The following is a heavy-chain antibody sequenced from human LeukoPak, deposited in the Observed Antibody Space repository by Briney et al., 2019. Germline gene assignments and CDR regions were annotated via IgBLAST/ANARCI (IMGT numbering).Heavy chain of an antibody. J-gene: IGHJ4*02. CDR1: GGSISSSSYY. V-gene: IGHV4-39*01. D-gene: IGHD1-1*01. Sequence: MSSETLSLTCTVSGGSISSSSYYWGWIRQPPGKGLEWIGSIYYSGSTYYNPSLKSRVTISVDTSKNQFSLKLSSVTAADTAVYYCARGFLETRIIPGPFDYWGQGTLVTVSS. CDR2: IYYSGST. CDR3: ARGFLETRIIPGPFDY.